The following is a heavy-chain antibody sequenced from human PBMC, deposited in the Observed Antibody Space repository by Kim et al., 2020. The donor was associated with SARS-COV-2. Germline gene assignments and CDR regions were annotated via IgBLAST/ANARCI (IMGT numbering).Heavy chain of an antibody. CDR2: ISGDGGST. D-gene: IGHD2-2*02. CDR3: AKGGYCSSTSCYTPYYYYYMDV. CDR1: GFTFDDYA. J-gene: IGHJ6*03. V-gene: IGHV3-43*02. Sequence: GGSLRLSCAASGFTFDDYAMHWVRQAPGKGLEWVSLISGDGGSTYYADSVKGRFTISRDNSKNSLYLQMNSLRTEDTALYYCAKGGYCSSTSCYTPYYYYYMDVWGKGTTVTVSS.